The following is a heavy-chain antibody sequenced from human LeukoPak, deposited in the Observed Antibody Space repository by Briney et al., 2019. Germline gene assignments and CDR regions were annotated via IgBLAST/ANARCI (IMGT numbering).Heavy chain of an antibody. CDR1: GFTFRSYD. CDR3: ARGRGLTLSYHYFDY. J-gene: IGHJ4*02. D-gene: IGHD3-10*01. CDR2: ISYDGSKK. Sequence: GGSLRLSCAASGFTFRSYDMHWVRQAPGKGLEGVAVISYDGSKKYYADSVKGRFTISRDNSRNTLYLQMNSLRDEDTAVYYCARGRGLTLSYHYFDYWGQGTLVTVSS. V-gene: IGHV3-30*03.